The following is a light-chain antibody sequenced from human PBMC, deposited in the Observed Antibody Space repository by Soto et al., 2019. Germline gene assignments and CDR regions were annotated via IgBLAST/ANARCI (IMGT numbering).Light chain of an antibody. Sequence: DIQMTQYPSTLSASVGDRVTITCRASQSISSWLAWYQKKPGKDPNLLIYDASSLQSGVPSRFSGRGSGTEFTLTISSLKTDDFAPYYCQQHKTYCLKTFGPGTKLAIK. V-gene: IGKV1-5*01. J-gene: IGKJ1*01. CDR1: QSISSW. CDR3: QQHKTYCLKT. CDR2: DAS.